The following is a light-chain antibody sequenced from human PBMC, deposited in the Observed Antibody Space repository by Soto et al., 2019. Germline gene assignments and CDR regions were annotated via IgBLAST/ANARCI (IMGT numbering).Light chain of an antibody. J-gene: IGKJ2*01. Sequence: ESVLTQSPGTLSLSLGERATLSCRTSQSVIRNYLAWYQQTPGRSPRLLIYGASNRATGIPDRFSGSGSGTDFTLTISGLEAEDFAVYYCQKYDTAPYTFGQGTRLEIK. V-gene: IGKV3-20*01. CDR2: GAS. CDR3: QKYDTAPYT. CDR1: QSVIRNY.